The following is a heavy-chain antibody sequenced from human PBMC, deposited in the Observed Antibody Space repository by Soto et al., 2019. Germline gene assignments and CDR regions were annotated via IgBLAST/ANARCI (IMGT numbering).Heavy chain of an antibody. V-gene: IGHV3-30*18. Sequence: GGSLRLSCAASGFTFSSYGMHWVRQAPGKGLEWVAVISYDGSNKYYADSVKGRFTISRDNSKNTLYLQMNSLRAEDTAVYYCAKGSRYCSSNSCPTYFQHWGQGTLVTVSS. CDR2: ISYDGSNK. CDR3: AKGSRYCSSNSCPTYFQH. CDR1: GFTFSSYG. J-gene: IGHJ1*01. D-gene: IGHD2-2*01.